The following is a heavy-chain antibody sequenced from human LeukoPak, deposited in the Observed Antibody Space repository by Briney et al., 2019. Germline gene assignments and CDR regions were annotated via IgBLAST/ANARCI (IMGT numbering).Heavy chain of an antibody. CDR2: INHSGST. Sequence: SETLSLTCAVYGGSFSGYYWSWIRQPPGKGLEWIGEINHSGSTNYNPSLKSRVTISVDTSKNQFSLKLSSVTAADTAVYYCAREEDYGDYVGSFGYWGQGTLVTASS. V-gene: IGHV4-34*01. CDR3: AREEDYGDYVGSFGY. J-gene: IGHJ4*02. D-gene: IGHD4-17*01. CDR1: GGSFSGYY.